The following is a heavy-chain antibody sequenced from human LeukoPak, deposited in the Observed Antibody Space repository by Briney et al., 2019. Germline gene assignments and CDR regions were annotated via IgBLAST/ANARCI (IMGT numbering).Heavy chain of an antibody. CDR1: GXSFTSYC. D-gene: IGHD3-10*01. Sequence: GESLKISFKGSGXSFTSYCIGWVRQMPGKGLEWMGIIYPGDSDTRYSPSFQGQVTISADKSISTAYLQWSSLKASDTAMYYCARRYYGSGSYYNWFDPRGQGTLVTVSS. CDR3: ARRYYGSGSYYNWFDP. V-gene: IGHV5-51*01. J-gene: IGHJ5*02. CDR2: IYPGDSDT.